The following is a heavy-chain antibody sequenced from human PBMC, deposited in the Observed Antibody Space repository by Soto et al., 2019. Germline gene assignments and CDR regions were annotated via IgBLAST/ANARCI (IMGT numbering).Heavy chain of an antibody. CDR1: GFTFSSYA. CDR2: ISGSGGRT. Sequence: GGSLRLSCAASGFTFSSYAMSWVRQAPGKGLEWVSAISGSGGRTYYADSVKGRFTISRDNSKNTLYLQMNSLRAEDTAVYYCAKGMGGWYLGHDAFDIWGQGTMVTVSS. CDR3: AKGMGGWYLGHDAFDI. D-gene: IGHD6-19*01. J-gene: IGHJ3*02. V-gene: IGHV3-23*01.